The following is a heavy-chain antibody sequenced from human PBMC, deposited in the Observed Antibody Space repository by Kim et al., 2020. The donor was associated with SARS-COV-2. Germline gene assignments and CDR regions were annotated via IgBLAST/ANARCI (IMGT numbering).Heavy chain of an antibody. J-gene: IGHJ4*02. Sequence: ASVKVSCNASGYTFTSYHIHWVRQAPGQGLEWMAIINPYDGSTNSAQRFQGRVSVTRDTSTTTVYMELSSLRSDDTAVYYCARGGREDIDYWGQGTLVTVSS. CDR3: ARGGREDIDY. CDR1: GYTFTSYH. D-gene: IGHD3-16*01. CDR2: INPYDGST. V-gene: IGHV1-46*01.